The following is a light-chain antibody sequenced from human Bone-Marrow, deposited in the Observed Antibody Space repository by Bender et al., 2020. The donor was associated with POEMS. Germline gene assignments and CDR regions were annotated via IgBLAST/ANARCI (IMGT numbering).Light chain of an antibody. Sequence: QSALTQPASVSGSPGQSITLSCTGIRSGIGSYNFVSWYQYHPGKAPKLIIYEGRKRPSGVSDRFSGSKSANAASLTISGLQAEDEADYYCCSYAVSSAFHWVFGGGTKLTVL. CDR1: RSGIGSYNF. J-gene: IGLJ3*02. V-gene: IGLV2-23*03. CDR3: CSYAVSSAFHWV. CDR2: EGR.